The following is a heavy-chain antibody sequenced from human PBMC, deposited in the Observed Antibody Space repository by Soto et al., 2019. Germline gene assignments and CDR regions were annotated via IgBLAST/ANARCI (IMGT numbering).Heavy chain of an antibody. V-gene: IGHV1-69*13. D-gene: IGHD3-3*01. CDR1: GGTFSSYA. CDR2: TIPIFGTA. Sequence: SVKVSCKASGGTFSSYAISWVRQAPGQGLEWMGGTIPIFGTANYAQKFQGRVTITADESTSTAYMELSSLRSEDTAVYYCARGTLEVATIFHFYYGMDVWGQGTTVTVSS. CDR3: ARGTLEVATIFHFYYGMDV. J-gene: IGHJ6*02.